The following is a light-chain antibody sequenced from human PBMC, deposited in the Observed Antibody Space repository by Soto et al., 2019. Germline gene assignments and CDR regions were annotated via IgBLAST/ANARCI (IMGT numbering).Light chain of an antibody. CDR1: QDISNF. V-gene: IGKV1-16*01. Sequence: DIQMTQSPSSLSASVGDRVTITCRASQDISNFLAWFQQKPGRAPKSLISAASSLQSGVPSRFSGSGAGTDFTLTISSLQPEDFATYSCQHYKSYPITFGQGTRLEIK. CDR2: AAS. CDR3: QHYKSYPIT. J-gene: IGKJ5*01.